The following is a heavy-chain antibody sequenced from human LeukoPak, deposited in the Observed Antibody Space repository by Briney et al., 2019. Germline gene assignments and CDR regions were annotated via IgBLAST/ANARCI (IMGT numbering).Heavy chain of an antibody. CDR1: GFTFSSYA. CDR2: ISGSGGST. CDR3: AKARRGSSSKYYFDY. J-gene: IGHJ4*02. V-gene: IGHV3-23*01. D-gene: IGHD6-13*01. Sequence: GGSLRLSCAASGFTFSSYAMSWVRQAPGKGLEWVSAISGSGGSTYYADSVKGRFTISRDNSKNTPYLQMNSLRAEDTAVYYCAKARRGSSSKYYFDYWGQGTLVTVSS.